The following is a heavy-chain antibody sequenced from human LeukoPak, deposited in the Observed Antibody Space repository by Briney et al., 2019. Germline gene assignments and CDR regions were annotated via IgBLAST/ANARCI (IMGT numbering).Heavy chain of an antibody. CDR1: GFTFSSYA. J-gene: IGHJ4*02. Sequence: GGSLRLSCAASGFTFSSYAMHWVRQAPGKGLEGVAVISYDGSNKYYADSVKGRFTISRDNSKNTLYLQMNSLRAEDTAVYYCARSGGDYVASVTFKDYWGQGTLVTVSS. CDR3: ARSGGDYVASVTFKDY. D-gene: IGHD4-17*01. CDR2: ISYDGSNK. V-gene: IGHV3-30-3*01.